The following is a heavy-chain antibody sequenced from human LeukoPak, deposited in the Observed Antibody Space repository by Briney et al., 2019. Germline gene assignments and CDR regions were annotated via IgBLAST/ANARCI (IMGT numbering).Heavy chain of an antibody. CDR3: AKKDFLTGYYNHFDY. D-gene: IGHD3-9*01. V-gene: IGHV3-23*01. Sequence: GGSLRLSCVASGFTFSTYGMSRVRQAPGKGLEWVSVITGSGGRTYYADSVKGRFTISRDNSKNTLYLQMNSLRAEDTAVYYCAKKDFLTGYYNHFDYWGQGTLVTVSS. CDR1: GFTFSTYG. J-gene: IGHJ4*02. CDR2: ITGSGGRT.